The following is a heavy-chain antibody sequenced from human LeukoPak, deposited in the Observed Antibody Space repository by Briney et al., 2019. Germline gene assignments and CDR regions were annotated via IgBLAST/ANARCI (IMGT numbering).Heavy chain of an antibody. Sequence: ASVKVSCKASGYTFTGYYMHWVRQAPGQGLEWMGWINPNSGGTNYAQKFQGRVTMTRDTSISTAYMELSRLRSDDTAVYYCARGEPGIVGAGDYWGQGTLVTVSS. V-gene: IGHV1-2*02. CDR1: GYTFTGYY. J-gene: IGHJ4*02. CDR2: INPNSGGT. D-gene: IGHD1-26*01. CDR3: ARGEPGIVGAGDY.